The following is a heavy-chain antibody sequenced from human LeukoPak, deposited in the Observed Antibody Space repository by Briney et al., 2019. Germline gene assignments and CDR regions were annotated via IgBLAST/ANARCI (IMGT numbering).Heavy chain of an antibody. CDR3: ARDQYDTWSRRENFDS. CDR1: GFTFGKYW. V-gene: IGHV3-7*03. CDR2: IKLDGSEK. J-gene: IGHJ4*02. Sequence: GGSLRLSCVASGFTFGKYWMSWVRQAPGKGLEWVANIKLDGSEKNYVDSVKGRFTISRDNTKNSLYLQMNSLRAEDTAVFYCARDQYDTWSRRENFDSWGQGTLVIVSS. D-gene: IGHD3-3*01.